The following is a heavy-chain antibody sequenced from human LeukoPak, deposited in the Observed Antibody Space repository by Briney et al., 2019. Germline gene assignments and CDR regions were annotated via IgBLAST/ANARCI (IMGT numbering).Heavy chain of an antibody. J-gene: IGHJ6*02. D-gene: IGHD3-22*01. V-gene: IGHV3-9*01. CDR1: GFTFDDYA. CDR2: ISWNSGSI. CDR3: AKAQGPQAVDYYDGRGHGMDV. Sequence: GRSLRLSCAASGFTFDDYAMHWVRQAPGKGLEWVSGISWNSGSIGYADSVKGRFTISRDNAKNSLYLQMNSLRAEDTALYYCAKAQGPQAVDYYDGRGHGMDVWGQGTTVTVSS.